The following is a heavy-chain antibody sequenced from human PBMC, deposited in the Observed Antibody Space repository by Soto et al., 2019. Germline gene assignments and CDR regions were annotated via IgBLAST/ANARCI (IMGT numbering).Heavy chain of an antibody. Sequence: QVQLQESGPGLVKPSQTLSLTCTVSGGSISSGGYYWSWIRQHPGKGLEWIRYIYYSGSTYYNPSLKSRVTISVDTSKNQFSLKLSSVTAADTAVYYCARAVVVVSNWFDPWGQGSLVTVSS. CDR2: IYYSGST. CDR3: ARAVVVVSNWFDP. J-gene: IGHJ5*02. D-gene: IGHD2-15*01. CDR1: GGSISSGGYY. V-gene: IGHV4-31*03.